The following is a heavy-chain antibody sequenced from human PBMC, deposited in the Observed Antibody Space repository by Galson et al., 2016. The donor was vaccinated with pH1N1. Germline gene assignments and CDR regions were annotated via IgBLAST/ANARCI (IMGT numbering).Heavy chain of an antibody. CDR1: GYTFTSYD. D-gene: IGHD3-22*01. Sequence: SVKVSCKASGYTFTSYDINWVRQATGQGLEWMGWMNPNSGNTGSAQKFQGRVTMTRNTSINTAYMELSSLRSDDTAVYYCARTRSSGFYYGFDYWGQGTLVTVSS. CDR2: MNPNSGNT. V-gene: IGHV1-8*01. CDR3: ARTRSSGFYYGFDY. J-gene: IGHJ4*02.